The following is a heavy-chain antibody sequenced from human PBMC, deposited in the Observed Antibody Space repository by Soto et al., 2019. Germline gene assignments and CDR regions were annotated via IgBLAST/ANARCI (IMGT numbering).Heavy chain of an antibody. J-gene: IGHJ4*02. CDR3: AKNDVDIVATSSDY. D-gene: IGHD5-12*01. Sequence: GGSLRLSCAASGFTFSSYAMSWVRQAPGKGLEWVSAISGSGGSTYYADSVKGRFTISRDNSKNTLYLQMNSLRAEDTAVYYCAKNDVDIVATSSDYWGQGTLVTVSS. V-gene: IGHV3-23*01. CDR1: GFTFSSYA. CDR2: ISGSGGST.